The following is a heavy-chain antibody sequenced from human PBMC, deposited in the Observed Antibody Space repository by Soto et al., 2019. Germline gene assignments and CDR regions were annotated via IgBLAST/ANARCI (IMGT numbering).Heavy chain of an antibody. V-gene: IGHV3-23*01. CDR2: ITDTGGDT. J-gene: IGHJ4*02. CDR1: GIPFGSRA. CDR3: ARGSTDSYPGSRIFDF. D-gene: IGHD3-10*01. Sequence: PGGSLRLSCVASGIPFGSRAMSWVRQAPGEGLEWVSTITDTGGDTKYADSVRGRFTMSRDNSKKTLYLQMNSLRVEDSALYYCARGSTDSYPGSRIFDFWGRGTLV.